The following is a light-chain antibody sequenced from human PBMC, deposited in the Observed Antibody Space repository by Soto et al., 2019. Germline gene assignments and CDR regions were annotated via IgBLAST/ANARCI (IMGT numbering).Light chain of an antibody. CDR3: GSYTTISTYV. CDR1: SSDVGGYNY. Sequence: QSALTQPASVSGSPGQSITISCTGTSSDVGGYNYVSWYQQHPGKAPKLMIYDVRNPPSGVSKRFSGSNSVNTASLTISGLQAEDEADYYCGSYTTISTYVVGTGTKLTVL. J-gene: IGLJ1*01. CDR2: DVR. V-gene: IGLV2-14*01.